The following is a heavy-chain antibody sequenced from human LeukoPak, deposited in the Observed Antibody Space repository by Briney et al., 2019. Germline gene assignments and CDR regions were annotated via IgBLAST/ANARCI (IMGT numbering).Heavy chain of an antibody. CDR1: GGSFSGYY. CDR2: INHSGST. CDR3: ARGTPSRDSSSPDFDY. V-gene: IGHV4-34*01. Sequence: SETLSLTCAVYGGSFSGYYWSWIRQPPGKGLEWIGEINHSGSTNYNPFLKSRVTISVDTSKNQFSLKLSSVTAADTAVYYCARGTPSRDSSSPDFDYWGQGTLVTVSS. J-gene: IGHJ4*02. D-gene: IGHD6-6*01.